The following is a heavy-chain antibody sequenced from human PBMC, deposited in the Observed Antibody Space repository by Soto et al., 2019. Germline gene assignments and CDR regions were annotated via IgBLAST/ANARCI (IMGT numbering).Heavy chain of an antibody. V-gene: IGHV1-69*01. CDR3: ARVSYCGGDCYSYYFDY. CDR1: GGTFSSYA. J-gene: IGHJ4*02. CDR2: IIPIFGTA. Sequence: QVQLVQSGAEVKKPGSSVKVSCKASGGTFSSYAISWVRQAPGQGLEWMGGIIPIFGTANYAQKFQGRVTIPADESTSTAYMELSSLRSEDTAVYYCARVSYCGGDCYSYYFDYWGQGTLVTVSS. D-gene: IGHD2-21*02.